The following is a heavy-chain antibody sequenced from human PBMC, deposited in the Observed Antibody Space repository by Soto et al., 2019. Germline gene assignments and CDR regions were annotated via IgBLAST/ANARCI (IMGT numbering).Heavy chain of an antibody. V-gene: IGHV3-30*03. CDR2: ISYDGRNK. Sequence: PGGSLRLSCAASGFTFSSYGMHWVRQAPGKGLEWVAVISYDGRNKYYADSVKGRFSLSRDNSKNTLYLQMNSLRAEDTAVYYCVRAGGSSGWRFDSWGQGALVTVSS. J-gene: IGHJ4*02. CDR1: GFTFSSYG. CDR3: VRAGGSSGWRFDS. D-gene: IGHD6-19*01.